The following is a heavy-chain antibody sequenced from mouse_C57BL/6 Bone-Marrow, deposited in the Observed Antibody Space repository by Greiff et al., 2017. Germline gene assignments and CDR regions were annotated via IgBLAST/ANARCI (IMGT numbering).Heavy chain of an antibody. CDR1: GYAFSSYW. CDR2: IYPGDGDT. J-gene: IGHJ4*01. V-gene: IGHV1-80*01. D-gene: IGHD1-1*02. Sequence: QVHVKQSGAELVKPGASVKISCKASGYAFSSYWMNWVKQRPGKGLEWIGQIYPGDGDTNYDGKFKGKATLTADKSSSTAYMQLSSLTAEDSAVYFCARLGGNAMDYWGQGTSVTVSS. CDR3: ARLGGNAMDY.